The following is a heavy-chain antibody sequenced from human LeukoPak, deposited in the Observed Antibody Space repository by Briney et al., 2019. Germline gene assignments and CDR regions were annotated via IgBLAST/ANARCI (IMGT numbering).Heavy chain of an antibody. J-gene: IGHJ3*02. Sequence: PGGSLRLSCAASGFTFSSYGMHWVRQAPGKGLEWVAFIRYDGSNKYYADSVKGRFTISRDNSKNTLYLQMNSLRAEDTAVYYCAKVPQKYYYDSSGYQGDAFDIWGQGTMVTVSS. D-gene: IGHD3-22*01. V-gene: IGHV3-30*02. CDR2: IRYDGSNK. CDR1: GFTFSSYG. CDR3: AKVPQKYYYDSSGYQGDAFDI.